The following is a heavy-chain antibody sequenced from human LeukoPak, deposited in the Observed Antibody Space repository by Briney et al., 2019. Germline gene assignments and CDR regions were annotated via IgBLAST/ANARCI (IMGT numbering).Heavy chain of an antibody. CDR2: IYYSGST. V-gene: IGHV4-39*01. Sequence: PSETLSLTCTVAGGSISSSSYYWGWIRQPPGKGLEWIGSIYYSGSTYYNPSLKSRVTISVDTSKNQFSLKLSSVTAADTAVYYCARHGLRVADFDYWGQGTLVTVSS. D-gene: IGHD3-16*01. CDR1: GGSISSSSYY. CDR3: ARHGLRVADFDY. J-gene: IGHJ4*02.